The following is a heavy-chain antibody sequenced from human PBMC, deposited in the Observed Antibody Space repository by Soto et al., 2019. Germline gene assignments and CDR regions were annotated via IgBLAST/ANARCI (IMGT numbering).Heavy chain of an antibody. Sequence: ASVKVSCKASGYSFFSYYIHWVRQAPGQGLEWMGRFLASGGNTFYAQRFRGRVSMTRDTSSTNTVSLELTSLTSDDTAVYYCARGGATIFGGIDSWGQGTRFTVSS. CDR3: ARGGATIFGGIDS. V-gene: IGHV1-46*01. J-gene: IGHJ4*02. CDR2: FLASGGNT. CDR1: GYSFFSYY. D-gene: IGHD3-3*02.